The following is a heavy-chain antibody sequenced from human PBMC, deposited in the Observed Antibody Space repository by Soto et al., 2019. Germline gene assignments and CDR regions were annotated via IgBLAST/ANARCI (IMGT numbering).Heavy chain of an antibody. J-gene: IGHJ4*02. V-gene: IGHV3-66*01. CDR2: IYSGGST. CDR3: ARGTYYDFWSGYSPFDY. Sequence: GGSLRLSCAASGFTVSSNYMSWVRQAPGKGLEWVSVIYSGGSTYYADSAKGRFTISRDNSKNTLYLQMNSLRAEDTAVYYCARGTYYDFWSGYSPFDYWGQGTLVTVSS. D-gene: IGHD3-3*01. CDR1: GFTVSSNY.